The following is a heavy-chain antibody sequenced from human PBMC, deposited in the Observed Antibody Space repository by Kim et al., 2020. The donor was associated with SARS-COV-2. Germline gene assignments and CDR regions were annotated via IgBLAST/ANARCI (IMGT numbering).Heavy chain of an antibody. D-gene: IGHD4-17*01. J-gene: IGHJ4*02. CDR2: IYYSGST. V-gene: IGHV4-59*13. CDR3: ARADYGDYAIDY. Sequence: SKTLSLTCTVSGGSISSYYWSWIRQPPGKGLEWIGYIYYSGSTNYNPSLKSRVTISVDTSKNQFSLKLSSVTAADTAVYYCARADYGDYAIDYWGQGTLVTVSS. CDR1: GGSISSYY.